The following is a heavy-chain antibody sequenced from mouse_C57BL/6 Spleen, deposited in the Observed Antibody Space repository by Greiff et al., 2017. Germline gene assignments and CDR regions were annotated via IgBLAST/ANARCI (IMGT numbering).Heavy chain of an antibody. J-gene: IGHJ3*01. D-gene: IGHD4-1*01. Sequence: EVQLVESGGGLVQPGGSLSLSCAASGFTFTDYYMSWVRQPPGKALEWLGFIRNKANGYTTEYSASVKGRFTISRDNSQSILYLQMNALRAEDSATYYCARLQTGTWFAYWGQGTLVTVSA. CDR3: ARLQTGTWFAY. CDR1: GFTFTDYY. V-gene: IGHV7-3*01. CDR2: IRNKANGYTT.